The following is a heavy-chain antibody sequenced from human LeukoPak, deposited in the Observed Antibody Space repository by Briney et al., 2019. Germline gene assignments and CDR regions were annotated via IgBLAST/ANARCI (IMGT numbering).Heavy chain of an antibody. J-gene: IGHJ4*02. CDR2: INDSGTI. Sequence: SETLSLTCAVYGGSFSNYYWSWIRQSPGKGLGWIGEINDSGTINYNPSLMSRVTISVDKSKNQFSLKLSSVTAADTAVYYCASASYGSGSLYNWGQGTLVTVSS. D-gene: IGHD3-10*01. V-gene: IGHV4-34*01. CDR3: ASASYGSGSLYN. CDR1: GGSFSNYY.